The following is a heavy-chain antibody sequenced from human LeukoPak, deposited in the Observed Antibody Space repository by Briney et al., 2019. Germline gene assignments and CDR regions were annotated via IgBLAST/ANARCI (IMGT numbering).Heavy chain of an antibody. CDR1: GGTFSSYA. CDR2: IIPIFDTA. CDR3: ASTAMVRNYYYYMDV. V-gene: IGHV1-69*05. D-gene: IGHD5-18*01. Sequence: SVKVSCKASGGTFSSYAISWVRQAPGQGLEWMGRIIPIFDTANYAQKFQGRVTITTDESTSTAYMELSSLRSGDTAVYYCASTAMVRNYYYYMDVWGKGTTVTVSS. J-gene: IGHJ6*03.